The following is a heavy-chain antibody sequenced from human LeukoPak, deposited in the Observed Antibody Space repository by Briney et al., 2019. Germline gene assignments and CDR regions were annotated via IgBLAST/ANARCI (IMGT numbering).Heavy chain of an antibody. V-gene: IGHV3-23*01. CDR3: AKGDYELDY. Sequence: PGGSLRLSCAASGFTFSSYGMSWVRQAPGKGLEWVSVIGGSGGSTYNADSVKGRFTISRDNSKNTVYLQMNSLRAEDTAVYYCAKGDYELDYWGQGTLVTVSS. CDR1: GFTFSSYG. D-gene: IGHD4-17*01. J-gene: IGHJ4*02. CDR2: IGGSGGST.